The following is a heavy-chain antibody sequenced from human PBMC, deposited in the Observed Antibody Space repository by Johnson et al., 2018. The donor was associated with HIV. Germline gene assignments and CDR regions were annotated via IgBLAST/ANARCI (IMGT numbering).Heavy chain of an antibody. D-gene: IGHD5-24*01. CDR1: GLSVSNNY. Sequence: GSLRLSCAASGLSVSNNYMSWVRQGPGKGLEWVSVINSGGDTYYADSVKGRCTISRDNSKNTLYLQMNSLRAEDTAVYYCARACRDGYTCDVYDIWGQGTMLTVSS. V-gene: IGHV3-66*01. J-gene: IGHJ3*02. CDR3: ARACRDGYTCDVYDI. CDR2: INSGGDT.